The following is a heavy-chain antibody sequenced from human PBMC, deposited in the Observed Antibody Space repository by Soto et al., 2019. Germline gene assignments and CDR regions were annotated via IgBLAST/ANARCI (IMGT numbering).Heavy chain of an antibody. CDR2: IDPSDSQT. D-gene: IGHD3-22*01. Sequence: PGESLKISCKGSGYSFAGYWITWVRQKPGKGLEWMGRIDPSDSQTYYSPSFRGHVTISATKSITTVFLQWSSLRASDTAMYYCARQIYDSDTGPNFQYYFDSWGQGTPVTISS. CDR1: GYSFAGYW. J-gene: IGHJ4*02. V-gene: IGHV5-10-1*01. CDR3: ARQIYDSDTGPNFQYYFDS.